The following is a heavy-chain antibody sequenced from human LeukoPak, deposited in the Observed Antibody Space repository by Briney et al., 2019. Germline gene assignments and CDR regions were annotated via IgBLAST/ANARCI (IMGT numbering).Heavy chain of an antibody. CDR1: GGTFSSYA. Sequence: SVKVSCKASGGTFSSYAISWVRQAPGQGLEWMGRIIPILGIANYAQKFQGRVTITADKSTSTAYMELSSLRSEDTAVYYCARDVRTSYYDSEENWFDPWGQGTLVTVSS. V-gene: IGHV1-69*04. J-gene: IGHJ5*02. CDR2: IIPILGIA. D-gene: IGHD3-22*01. CDR3: ARDVRTSYYDSEENWFDP.